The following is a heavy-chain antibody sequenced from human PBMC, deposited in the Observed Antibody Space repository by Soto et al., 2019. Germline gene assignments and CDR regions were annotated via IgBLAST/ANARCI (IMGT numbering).Heavy chain of an antibody. J-gene: IGHJ6*02. CDR3: ATESVDTAMEQRIGMDV. D-gene: IGHD5-18*01. CDR2: ISPSSSTI. Sequence: PGRSLRLSCAASGFTFSSYSMNWVRQAPGKGLEWVSYISPSSSTIYYADSVKGRFTISRDNAKNSLYLQMNSLRDEDTAVYYCATESVDTAMEQRIGMDVWGQGNTVTVS. CDR1: GFTFSSYS. V-gene: IGHV3-48*02.